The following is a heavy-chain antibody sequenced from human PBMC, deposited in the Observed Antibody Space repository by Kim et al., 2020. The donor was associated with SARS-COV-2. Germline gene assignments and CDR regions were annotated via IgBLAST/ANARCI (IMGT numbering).Heavy chain of an antibody. Sequence: SETLSLTCTVSGGSISSGSYYWSWIRQPAGKGLEWIGRIYTSGSTNYNPSLKSRVTISVDTSKNQFSLKLSSVTAADTAVYYCARGRGGIYFDYWGQGTLVTVSA. CDR3: ARGRGGIYFDY. D-gene: IGHD2-15*01. CDR2: IYTSGST. J-gene: IGHJ4*02. V-gene: IGHV4-61*02. CDR1: GGSISSGSYY.